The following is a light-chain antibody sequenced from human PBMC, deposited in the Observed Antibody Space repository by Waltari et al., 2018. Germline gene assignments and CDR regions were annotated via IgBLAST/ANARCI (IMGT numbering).Light chain of an antibody. CDR3: CSYAGTNTWV. Sequence: QSALTQPASVSGSPGQSITISCDGTSSDIGDYNLVSWYPQHPAKAPNLLIFEVSKRPSGVSNRFSGSKSGNTASLTISGLQAEDEADYHCCSYAGTNTWVFGGGTKVTVL. CDR1: SSDIGDYNL. V-gene: IGLV2-23*02. CDR2: EVS. J-gene: IGLJ2*01.